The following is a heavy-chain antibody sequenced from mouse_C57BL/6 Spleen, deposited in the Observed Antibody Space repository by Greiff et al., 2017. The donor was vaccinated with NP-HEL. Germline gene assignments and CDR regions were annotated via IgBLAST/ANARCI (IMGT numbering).Heavy chain of an antibody. CDR1: GYTFTSYG. V-gene: IGHV1-81*01. CDR3: ARDYGNYDVFFYYAMDY. D-gene: IGHD2-1*01. CDR2: IYPRSGNT. J-gene: IGHJ4*01. Sequence: VKLMESGAELARPGASVKLSCKASGYTFTSYGISWVKQRTGQGLEWIGEIYPRSGNTYYNEKFKGKATLTADKSSSTAYMELRSLTSEDSAVYFCARDYGNYDVFFYYAMDYWGQGTSVTVSS.